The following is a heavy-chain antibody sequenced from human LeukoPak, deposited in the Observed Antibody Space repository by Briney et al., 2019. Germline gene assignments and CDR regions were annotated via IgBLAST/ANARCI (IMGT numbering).Heavy chain of an antibody. V-gene: IGHV3-21*01. Sequence: PGGSLRLSCAASGFTFSSYNMNWVRQAPGKGLEWVSSISSSGNYIYYADSLKGRFTISRDNAKNSLYLQMNSLRADDTAVYFCASAQGGVTLPDYFHHWGQGTLVTVSS. CDR1: GFTFSSYN. CDR3: ASAQGGVTLPDYFHH. CDR2: ISSSGNYI. D-gene: IGHD5-18*01. J-gene: IGHJ1*01.